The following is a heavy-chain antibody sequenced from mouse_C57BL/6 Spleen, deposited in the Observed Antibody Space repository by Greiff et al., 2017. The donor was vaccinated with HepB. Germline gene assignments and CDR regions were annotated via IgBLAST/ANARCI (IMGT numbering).Heavy chain of an antibody. V-gene: IGHV1-62-2*01. Sequence: QVQLKESGAELVKPGASVKLSCKASGYTFTEYTIHWVKQRSGQGLEWIGWFYPGSGSIKYNEKFKDKATLTADKSSSTVYMELSRLTSEDSAVYFCARHEEIYYDYDDGYYAMDYWGQGTSVTVSS. CDR3: ARHEEIYYDYDDGYYAMDY. CDR1: GYTFTEYT. CDR2: FYPGSGSI. J-gene: IGHJ4*01. D-gene: IGHD2-4*01.